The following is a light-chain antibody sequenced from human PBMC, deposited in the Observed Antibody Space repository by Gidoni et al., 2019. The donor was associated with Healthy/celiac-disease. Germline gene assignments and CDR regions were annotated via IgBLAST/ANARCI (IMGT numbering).Light chain of an antibody. CDR1: QSISSW. CDR3: QQYNSYLLT. J-gene: IGKJ4*01. Sequence: DIQMNQSPSTLSAAVGDRVTITCRASQSISSWFAWYQQKPGKAPKLLIYDASSLESGVPSRFSGSGSVTEFTLTIISLQPDDFATYYCQQYNSYLLTFGGGTKVEIK. V-gene: IGKV1-5*01. CDR2: DAS.